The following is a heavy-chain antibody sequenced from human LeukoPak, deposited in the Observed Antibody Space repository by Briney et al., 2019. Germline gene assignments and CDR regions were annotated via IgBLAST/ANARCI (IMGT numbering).Heavy chain of an antibody. D-gene: IGHD1-26*01. CDR3: AREGRIVGATGYDY. CDR2: ISSSGSTI. Sequence: GGSLRLSCAASGFTFSSYEMNWVRQAPGKGLEWVSYISSSGSTIYYADSVKGRFTISRDNAKNSLYLQMNSLGAEDTAVYYCAREGRIVGATGYDYWGQGTLVTVSS. CDR1: GFTFSSYE. J-gene: IGHJ4*02. V-gene: IGHV3-48*03.